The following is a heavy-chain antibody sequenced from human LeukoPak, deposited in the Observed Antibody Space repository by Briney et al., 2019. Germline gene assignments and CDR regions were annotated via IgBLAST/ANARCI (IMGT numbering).Heavy chain of an antibody. CDR2: MNPNSGNT. CDR3: ARGSALEWLLYGYYYYGMDV. J-gene: IGHJ6*02. D-gene: IGHD3-3*01. V-gene: IGHV1-8*01. Sequence: ASVKVSCKASGYTFTSYDINWVRQATGKGLEWMGWMNPNSGNTGYAQKFQGRVTMTRNTSISTAYMELSSLRSEDTAVYYCARGSALEWLLYGYYYYGMDVWGQGTTVTVSS. CDR1: GYTFTSYD.